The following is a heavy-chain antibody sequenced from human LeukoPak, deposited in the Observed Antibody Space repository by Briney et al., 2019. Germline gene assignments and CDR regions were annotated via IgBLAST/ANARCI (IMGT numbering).Heavy chain of an antibody. V-gene: IGHV3-7*03. CDR1: GFTSSSYW. Sequence: GGSLRLSCAASGFTSSSYWMSWVRQAPGKGLEWVANIKQDGSEKYYVDSVKGRFTISRDNAKNSLYLQMNSLRAEDTAVYYCARDGATPYPTFADYWGQGTLVTVSS. D-gene: IGHD1-26*01. CDR2: IKQDGSEK. J-gene: IGHJ4*02. CDR3: ARDGATPYPTFADY.